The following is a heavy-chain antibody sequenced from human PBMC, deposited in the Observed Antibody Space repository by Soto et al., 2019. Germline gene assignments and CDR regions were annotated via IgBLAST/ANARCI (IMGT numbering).Heavy chain of an antibody. CDR2: ISYDGSNK. CDR3: ARLREAMSAYCYGMDV. J-gene: IGHJ6*02. CDR1: GFTFSSYA. D-gene: IGHD3-10*01. V-gene: IGHV3-30-3*01. Sequence: QVQLVESGGGVVQPGRSLRLSCAASGFTFSSYAMHWVRQAPGKGLEWVAVISYDGSNKYYADSVQGRFTLSRENSKNPLDLQMNSWRDEDTAVYYCARLREAMSAYCYGMDVWGQGTTVTVSS.